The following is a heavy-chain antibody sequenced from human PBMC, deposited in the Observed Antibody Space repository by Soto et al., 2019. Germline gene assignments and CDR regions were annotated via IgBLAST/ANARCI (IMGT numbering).Heavy chain of an antibody. CDR3: ARGPTHEVGSGYMYFSFDD. CDR1: GFTFSSYA. CDR2: ISYDGSNK. D-gene: IGHD3-3*01. J-gene: IGHJ4*02. V-gene: IGHV3-30*04. Sequence: PVVSLRLSFAGSGFTFSSYAMHWVRQAPGKGLEWVAIISYDGSNKYYADSVMGRFTISRDNSKNTLYLQMNSLRAEDTAVYYCARGPTHEVGSGYMYFSFDDCGQGTLVTVYS.